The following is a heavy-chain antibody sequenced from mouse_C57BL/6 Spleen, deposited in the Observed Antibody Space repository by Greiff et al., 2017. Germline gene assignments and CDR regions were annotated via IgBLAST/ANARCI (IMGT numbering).Heavy chain of an antibody. CDR3: ARVLYSKGDWYFDV. V-gene: IGHV5-4*03. J-gene: IGHJ1*03. D-gene: IGHD2-5*01. Sequence: VKLVESGGGLVKPGGSLKLSCAASGFTFSSYAMSWVRQTPEKRLEWVATISDGGSYTYYPDNVKGRFTISRDNAKNNLYLQVSHLKSEDTAMYYCARVLYSKGDWYFDVWGTGTTVTVSS. CDR2: ISDGGSYT. CDR1: GFTFSSYA.